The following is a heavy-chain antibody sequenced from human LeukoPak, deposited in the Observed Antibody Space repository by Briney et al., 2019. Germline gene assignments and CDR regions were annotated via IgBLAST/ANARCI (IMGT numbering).Heavy chain of an antibody. Sequence: SETLSLTCTVSGGSISSYYWSWIRQPAGKGLEWIGRIYTSGSTNYNPSLKSRVTISVDTSKNQFSLKLSSVTAADTAVYYCARDWGWGYSYGYIFDYWGQGTLVTVSS. D-gene: IGHD5-18*01. J-gene: IGHJ4*02. CDR3: ARDWGWGYSYGYIFDY. CDR2: IYTSGST. V-gene: IGHV4-4*07. CDR1: GGSISSYY.